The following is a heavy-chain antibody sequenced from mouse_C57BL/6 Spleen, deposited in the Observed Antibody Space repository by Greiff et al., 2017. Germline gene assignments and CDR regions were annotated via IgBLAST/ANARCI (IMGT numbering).Heavy chain of an antibody. Sequence: QVQLQQSGPELVKPGASVKISCKASGYAFSSSWMNWVKQRPGKGLEWIGRLYPGDGDTNYNGKFKGKATLTAEKSSSTAYLQLSSLTSEDSAVYFCARSGYGGYYAMDYWGQGTSVTVSS. D-gene: IGHD1-1*02. J-gene: IGHJ4*01. CDR3: ARSGYGGYYAMDY. CDR1: GYAFSSSW. V-gene: IGHV1-82*01. CDR2: LYPGDGDT.